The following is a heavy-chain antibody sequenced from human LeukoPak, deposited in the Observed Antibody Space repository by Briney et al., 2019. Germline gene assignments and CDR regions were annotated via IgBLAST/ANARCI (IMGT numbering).Heavy chain of an antibody. CDR2: ISSSSSYI. CDR3: ARARQQLVRNDAFDI. D-gene: IGHD6-6*01. V-gene: IGHV3-21*01. J-gene: IGHJ3*02. CDR1: GFTFSYYS. Sequence: GGSLRLSCAASGFTFSYYSMNWVRQAPGKGLEWVSSISSSSSYIYYADSVKGRFTISRDNAKNSLYLQMNSLRAEDTAVYYCARARQQLVRNDAFDIWSQGTMVTVSS.